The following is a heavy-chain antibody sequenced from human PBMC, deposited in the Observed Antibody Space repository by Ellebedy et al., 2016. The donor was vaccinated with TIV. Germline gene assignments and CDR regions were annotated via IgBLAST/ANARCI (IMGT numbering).Heavy chain of an antibody. D-gene: IGHD2/OR15-2a*01. CDR2: IYPGDSDT. V-gene: IGHV5-51*01. CDR3: ARRPTSMRAFDV. Sequence: RESLKISCKGSGYSFTSYWIGWVRQMPGKGLEWIGIIYPGDSDTRYSPSFQGQVTFSADRSITTSYLQWSSLKASDTAIYYCARRPTSMRAFDVWGLGPTVTVSS. CDR1: GYSFTSYW. J-gene: IGHJ3*01.